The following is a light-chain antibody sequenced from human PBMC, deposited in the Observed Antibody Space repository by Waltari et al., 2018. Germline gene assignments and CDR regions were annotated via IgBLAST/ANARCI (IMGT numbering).Light chain of an antibody. CDR1: QSVSSS. CDR3: QQRDNWPSIT. V-gene: IGKV3-11*01. Sequence: EIVLTQSPANLSLSPGERATLSCRASQSVSSSLGWYQQKPGQAPRLLIYDVSNRATDIPARFSGSGSGTDFTLTISSLEPEDFAVYYCQQRDNWPSITFGQGTRLEIK. CDR2: DVS. J-gene: IGKJ5*01.